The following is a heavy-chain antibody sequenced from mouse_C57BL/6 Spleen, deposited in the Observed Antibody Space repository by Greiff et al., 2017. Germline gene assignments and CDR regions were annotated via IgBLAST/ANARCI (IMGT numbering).Heavy chain of an antibody. J-gene: IGHJ4*01. CDR3: ARSGSSRYYAMDY. Sequence: QVQLQQPGAELVRPGSSVKLSCKSSGYTFTSYWMHWVKQRPIQGLEWIGNIDPSDSETHYNQKFKDKATLTVDKSSSTAYMQLSSLTSEDSAVYYCARSGSSRYYAMDYWGQGTSVTVSS. CDR2: IDPSDSET. V-gene: IGHV1-52*01. D-gene: IGHD1-1*01. CDR1: GYTFTSYW.